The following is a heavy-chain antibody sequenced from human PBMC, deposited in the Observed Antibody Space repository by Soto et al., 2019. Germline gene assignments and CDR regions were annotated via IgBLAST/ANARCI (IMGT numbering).Heavy chain of an antibody. V-gene: IGHV3-11*05. D-gene: IGHD4-17*01. CDR2: ISSSSRYT. J-gene: IGHJ5*02. CDR3: ARDEDGDYDLHWFDP. CDR1: GFTFSDYY. Sequence: QVPLVESGGGLVKPGGSLRLSCAASGFTFSDYYMSWIRQAPGKGLEWVSYISSSSRYTNYADSVKGRFTISRDNAKNSLYLQMNSLRAEDTAVYYCARDEDGDYDLHWFDPWGQGTLVTVSS.